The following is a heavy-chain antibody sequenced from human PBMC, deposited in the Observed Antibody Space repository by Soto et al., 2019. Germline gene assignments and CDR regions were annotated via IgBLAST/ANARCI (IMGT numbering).Heavy chain of an antibody. V-gene: IGHV4-31*03. J-gene: IGHJ4*02. D-gene: IGHD3-10*01. CDR3: ARGFSQYGSRRSPLDY. CDR1: GGSISSGAYY. Sequence: SETLSLTCTVSGGSISSGAYYWSWIRQHPGKGLEWIGYISYSGTTYYNPSLKSRVIVSVDTSKNQFSLKLSSVTAADTAVYYCARGFSQYGSRRSPLDYWGQGTLVTVSS. CDR2: ISYSGTT.